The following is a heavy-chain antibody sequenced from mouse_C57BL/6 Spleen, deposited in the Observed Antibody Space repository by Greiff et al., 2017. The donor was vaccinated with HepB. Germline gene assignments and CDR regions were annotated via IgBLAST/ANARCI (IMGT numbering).Heavy chain of an antibody. Sequence: VQLQESGAELARPGASVKMSCKASGYTFTSYTMHWVKQRPGQGLEWIGYINPSSGCTKYNQKFKDKATLTADKSSSTAYRQLSSLTSEYSAVYCCARTITTVVDAMDYWVQGTSVTFSS. V-gene: IGHV1-4*01. CDR3: ARTITTVVDAMDY. J-gene: IGHJ4*01. CDR1: GYTFTSYT. D-gene: IGHD1-1*01. CDR2: INPSSGCT.